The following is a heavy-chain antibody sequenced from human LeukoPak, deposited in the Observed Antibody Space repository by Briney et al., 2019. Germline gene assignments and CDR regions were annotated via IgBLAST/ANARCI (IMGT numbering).Heavy chain of an antibody. Sequence: GASVKVSCKASGGGALSDYTISWVRQAPGQGIEWMGAILPMLGTAKYAQTFQGRVTITTDDSSSTVYMELSSLRFEDTASYFCARDGLLTRTGMDVWGEGTTVIVSS. CDR2: ILPMLGTA. D-gene: IGHD3/OR15-3a*01. CDR1: GGGALSDYT. V-gene: IGHV1-69*16. J-gene: IGHJ6*03. CDR3: ARDGLLTRTGMDV.